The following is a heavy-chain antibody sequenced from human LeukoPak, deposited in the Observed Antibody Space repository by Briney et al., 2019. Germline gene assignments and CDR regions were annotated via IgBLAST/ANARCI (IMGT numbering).Heavy chain of an antibody. D-gene: IGHD4-17*01. V-gene: IGHV3-48*01. J-gene: IGHJ4*02. CDR1: GFTFSSYS. CDR3: ARDQDYGFTY. Sequence: GGSLRLSCAAAGFTFSSYSMNWVRQAPGKGPEWISWITGSGTDIIYADSVKGRFTISRDNAKNSLYLQMNSLRAADTAMYYCARDQDYGFTYWGQGTLVIVSS. CDR2: ITGSGTDI.